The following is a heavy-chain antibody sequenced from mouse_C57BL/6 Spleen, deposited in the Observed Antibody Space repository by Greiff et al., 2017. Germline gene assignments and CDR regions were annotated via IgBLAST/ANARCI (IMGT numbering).Heavy chain of an antibody. V-gene: IGHV5-17*01. CDR2: ISSGSSTI. Sequence: EVKLVESGGGLVKPGGSLKLSCAASGFTFSDYGMHWVRQAPEKGLEWVAYISSGSSTIYYADTVKGRFTISRDNAKNTLFLQMTSLRSEDTAMYYCARRVTTRRTSSYYYAMDYWGQGTSVTVSS. D-gene: IGHD2-2*01. J-gene: IGHJ4*01. CDR1: GFTFSDYG. CDR3: ARRVTTRRTSSYYYAMDY.